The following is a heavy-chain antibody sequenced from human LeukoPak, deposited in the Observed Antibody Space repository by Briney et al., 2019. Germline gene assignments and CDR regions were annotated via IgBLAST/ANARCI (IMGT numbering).Heavy chain of an antibody. Sequence: PGGSLRLSCAVSGFRFSDYWMSWVRQAPGKGLEWVANIKEDGSDKYYVDSVKGRFTISRDNAKNSLYLQMDSLRAEDTAVYYCAGSGRYYGFWGQGTLVTVSS. V-gene: IGHV3-7*05. J-gene: IGHJ4*02. CDR3: AGSGRYYGF. D-gene: IGHD1-26*01. CDR1: GFRFSDYW. CDR2: IKEDGSDK.